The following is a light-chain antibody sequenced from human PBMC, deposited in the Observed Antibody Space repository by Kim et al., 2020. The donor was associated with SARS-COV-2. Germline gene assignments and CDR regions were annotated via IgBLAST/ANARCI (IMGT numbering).Light chain of an antibody. CDR3: GTWDSSLSAGV. J-gene: IGLJ3*02. V-gene: IGLV1-51*01. CDR2: VNN. Sequence: RKLTSSCSGSSFNTENNDSSWYQQLAGTAPKLLNYVNNKRPSVIPGLFSGSKSGTAATLGITGLQTGDEADYYCGTWDSSLSAGVFGGGTQLTVL. CDR1: SFNTENND.